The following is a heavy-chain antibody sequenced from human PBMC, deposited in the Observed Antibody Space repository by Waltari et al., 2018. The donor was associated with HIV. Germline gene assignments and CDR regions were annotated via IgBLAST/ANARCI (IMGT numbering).Heavy chain of an antibody. CDR3: ARPGPDAFDI. CDR2: IYYSGST. V-gene: IGHV4-39*01. CDR1: GGSISSSSYY. J-gene: IGHJ3*02. Sequence: QLQLQESGPGLVKPSETLSLTCTVSGGSISSSSYYWGGIRQPQGEGLEWIGSIYYSGSTDYNPSLKSRVTISVDTSKNQFSLKLSSVTAADTAVYYCARPGPDAFDIWGQGTMVTVSS.